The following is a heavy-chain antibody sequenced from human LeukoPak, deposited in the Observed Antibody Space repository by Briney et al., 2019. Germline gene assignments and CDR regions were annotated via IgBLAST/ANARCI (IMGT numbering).Heavy chain of an antibody. CDR2: IDPSDAYT. D-gene: IGHD1-26*01. Sequence: PGAPLQISGQGSGSTFTSNWFSWARRLPGKGLEWMGRIDPSDAYTNYSPSFKGHVTISADKSISTAYLQWSSLKASDTAMYYCARHGGGAYYYGMGVWGKGTTVTVSS. CDR1: GSTFTSNW. J-gene: IGHJ6*04. CDR3: ARHGGGAYYYGMGV. V-gene: IGHV5-10-1*01.